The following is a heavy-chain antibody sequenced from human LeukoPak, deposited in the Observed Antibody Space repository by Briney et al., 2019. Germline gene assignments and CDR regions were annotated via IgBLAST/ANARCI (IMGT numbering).Heavy chain of an antibody. CDR2: IYYSGST. CDR1: GGSISSYY. D-gene: IGHD3-3*01. Sequence: PSETLSLTRTVSGGSISSYYWSWIRQPPGKGLEWIGYIYYSGSTNYNPSLKSRVTISVDTSKNRFSLKLSSVTAADTAVYYCARSMYYDFWSGYYYYGMDVWGQGTTVTVSS. V-gene: IGHV4-59*01. CDR3: ARSMYYDFWSGYYYYGMDV. J-gene: IGHJ6*02.